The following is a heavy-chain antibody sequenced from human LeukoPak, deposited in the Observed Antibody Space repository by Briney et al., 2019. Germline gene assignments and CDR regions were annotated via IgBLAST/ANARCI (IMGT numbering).Heavy chain of an antibody. D-gene: IGHD2-15*01. V-gene: IGHV4-30-4*08. CDR3: ARGVVAATPGAFDI. J-gene: IGHJ3*02. CDR1: GGSISSGDYY. CDR2: IYYSGST. Sequence: PSETLSLTCTVSGGSISSGDYYWSWIRQPPGKGLEWIGYIYYSGSTYYNPSLKSRVTISVDTSKNQFSLKLSSVTAADTALYYCARGVVAATPGAFDIWGQGTIVTVSS.